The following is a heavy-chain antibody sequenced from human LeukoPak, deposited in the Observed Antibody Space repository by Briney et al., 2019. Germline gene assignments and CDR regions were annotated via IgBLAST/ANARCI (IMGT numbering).Heavy chain of an antibody. Sequence: GASVKVSCKASGYTFTTYYGHWVRQAPGQGLEWMGIINPSGSSTLYAQKFQGRVTMTRDMSTTTDYMELRSLRSDDTAVYYCARDSTVQFDYWGQGTLVTVSS. CDR2: INPSGSST. J-gene: IGHJ4*02. CDR3: ARDSTVQFDY. CDR1: GYTFTTYY. V-gene: IGHV1-46*01. D-gene: IGHD1-1*01.